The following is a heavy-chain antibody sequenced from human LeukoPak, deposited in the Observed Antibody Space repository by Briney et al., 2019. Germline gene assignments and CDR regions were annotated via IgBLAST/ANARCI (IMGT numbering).Heavy chain of an antibody. J-gene: IGHJ1*01. D-gene: IGHD1/OR15-1a*01. Sequence: GGSLRLSCAASGSTFSSYAMNWVRQAPGKGLEWVSSISSSSSYIYYADSVKGRFTISRDNAKNSLYLQMNSLRAEDTAVYYCARVGEQEYFQHWGQGTLVTVSS. V-gene: IGHV3-21*01. CDR2: ISSSSSYI. CDR1: GSTFSSYA. CDR3: ARVGEQEYFQH.